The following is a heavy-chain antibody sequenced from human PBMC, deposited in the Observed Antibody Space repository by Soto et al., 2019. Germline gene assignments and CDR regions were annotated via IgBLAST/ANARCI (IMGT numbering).Heavy chain of an antibody. CDR3: ARDWYYYGSGSYSNGQDAFDI. D-gene: IGHD3-10*01. CDR1: GYTFTSYG. Sequence: ASVKVSCKASGYTFTSYGISWVRQAPGQGLEWMGWISAYNGNTNYAQKLQGRVTVTTDTSTSTAYMELRSLRSDDTAVYYCARDWYYYGSGSYSNGQDAFDIWGQGTMVTVSS. CDR2: ISAYNGNT. V-gene: IGHV1-18*01. J-gene: IGHJ3*02.